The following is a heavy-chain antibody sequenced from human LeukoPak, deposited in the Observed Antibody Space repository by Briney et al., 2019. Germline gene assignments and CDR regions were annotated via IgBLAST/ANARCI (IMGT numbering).Heavy chain of an antibody. V-gene: IGHV4-59*12. Sequence: SETLSLTCTVSGGSISNKYWSWIRQPPGKGLEWIGYIYYSGSTNYNPSLKSRVTMSVDTSKNQFSLKLSSVTAADTAVYYCARGTQWELLPYFDYWGQGTLVTVSS. CDR3: ARGTQWELLPYFDY. D-gene: IGHD1-26*01. J-gene: IGHJ4*02. CDR2: IYYSGST. CDR1: GGSISNKY.